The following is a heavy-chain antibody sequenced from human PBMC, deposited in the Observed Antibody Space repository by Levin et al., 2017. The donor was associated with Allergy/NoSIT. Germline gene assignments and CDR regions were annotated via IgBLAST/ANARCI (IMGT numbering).Heavy chain of an antibody. J-gene: IGHJ6*02. CDR1: GGSFSGYY. CDR2: INHSGST. CDR3: ARGGLYYDFWSGYYTPSRSYYYGMDV. D-gene: IGHD3-3*01. Sequence: GSLRLSCAVYGGSFSGYYWSWIRQPPGKGLEWIGEINHSGSTNYNPSLKSRVTISVETSKNQFSLKLSSVTAADTAVYYCARGGLYYDFWSGYYTPSRSYYYGMDVWGQGTTVTVSS. V-gene: IGHV4-34*01.